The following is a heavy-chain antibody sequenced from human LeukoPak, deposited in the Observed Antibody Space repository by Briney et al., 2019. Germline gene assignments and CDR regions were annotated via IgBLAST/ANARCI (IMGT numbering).Heavy chain of an antibody. D-gene: IGHD5-18*01. V-gene: IGHV3-23*01. CDR2: ISGSDSNT. CDR3: AKELYNYASSSFDY. J-gene: IGHJ4*02. Sequence: GGSLRLSCAASGFTFSTYAKSWVRQAPGKGLEWVSAISGSDSNTYYAASVKGRFTISRDNSKSTLFLQMNSLRADDTAVYYCAKELYNYASSSFDYWGQGTLVTVSS. CDR1: GFTFSTYA.